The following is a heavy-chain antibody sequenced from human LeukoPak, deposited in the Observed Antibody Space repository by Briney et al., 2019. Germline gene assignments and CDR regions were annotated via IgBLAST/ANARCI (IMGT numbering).Heavy chain of an antibody. CDR1: GFTVNSNY. CDR2: ISGSGGST. J-gene: IGHJ4*02. CDR3: ARTGLVGATPNFDY. V-gene: IGHV3-23*01. D-gene: IGHD1-26*01. Sequence: PGGSLRLSCAASGFTVNSNYMSWVRQAPGKGLEWVSAISGSGGSTYYADSVKGRFTISRDNSKNTLYLQMNSLRAEDTAVYYCARTGLVGATPNFDYWGQGTLVTVSS.